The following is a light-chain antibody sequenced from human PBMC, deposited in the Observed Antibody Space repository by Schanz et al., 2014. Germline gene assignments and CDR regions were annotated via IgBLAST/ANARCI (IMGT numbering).Light chain of an antibody. J-gene: IGLJ3*02. Sequence: VLTQPPSASGTPGQRVTISCSGSSSNIGSNYVYWYQQLPGTAPKLLIYSNNQRPSGVPDRFSGSKSGTSASLAISGLRSEDEADYYCAAWDDSLSGWVFGGGTKVTVL. CDR2: SNN. V-gene: IGLV1-47*02. CDR1: SSNIGSNY. CDR3: AAWDDSLSGWV.